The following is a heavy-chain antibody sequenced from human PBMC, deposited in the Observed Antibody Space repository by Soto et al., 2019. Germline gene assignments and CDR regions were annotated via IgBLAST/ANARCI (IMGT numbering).Heavy chain of an antibody. V-gene: IGHV4-34*01. CDR2: INHSGST. CDR1: GGSFSGYY. J-gene: IGHJ5*02. CDR3: ATSGSSTSWSWFDP. Sequence: ETLSLTCAVYGGSFSGYYWSWIRQPPGKGLEWIGEINHSGSTNYNPSLKSRVTISVDTSKNQFSLKLSSVTAADTAVYYCATSGSSTSWSWFDPWGQGTLVTVSS. D-gene: IGHD2-2*01.